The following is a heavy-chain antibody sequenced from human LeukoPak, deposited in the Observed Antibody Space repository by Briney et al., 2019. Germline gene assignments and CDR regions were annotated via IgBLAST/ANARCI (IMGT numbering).Heavy chain of an antibody. CDR2: INPNSGGT. CDR1: GYTFTGYY. D-gene: IGHD2-15*01. V-gene: IGHV1-2*06. Sequence: GASVKVSCKASGYTFTGYYMHWVRQAPGQGLEWMGRINPNSGGTNYAQKFQGRVTMTRDTSISTAYMELSRLRSDDTAVYYCATLYCSGGSCYSYYFDYWGQGTLVTVSS. CDR3: ATLYCSGGSCYSYYFDY. J-gene: IGHJ4*02.